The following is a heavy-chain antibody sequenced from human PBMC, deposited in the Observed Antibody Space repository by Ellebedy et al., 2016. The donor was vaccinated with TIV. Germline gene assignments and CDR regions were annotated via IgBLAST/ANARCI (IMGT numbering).Heavy chain of an antibody. CDR3: ARFMNDVVAGPDSKSMHAFDV. D-gene: IGHD2-2*01. J-gene: IGHJ3*01. CDR1: GGTFDNHG. CDR2: IVHLYGIR. V-gene: IGHV1-69*05. Sequence: SVKVSXKASGGTFDNHGISWVRQAPGQGLEWMGGIVHLYGIRNYAQKFQGRVTLSTDESTATAYMEIKSLTSDDTAAYYCARFMNDVVAGPDSKSMHAFDVWGQGTMVTVSS.